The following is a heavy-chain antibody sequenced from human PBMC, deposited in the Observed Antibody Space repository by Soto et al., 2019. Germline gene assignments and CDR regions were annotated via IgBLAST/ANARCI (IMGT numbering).Heavy chain of an antibody. CDR2: LRNDICAETS. Sequence: PGGSLRLSCTASGFTFGDCGINWVRQAPGKGLEWIAFLRNDICAETSEYCAWVKARLTISRDDSYGMAFLQMNRRQTEDTAVYFCTRGRDGYSPYYFRIWGQGARVT. CDR3: TRGRDGYSPYYFRI. CDR1: GFTFGDCG. D-gene: IGHD1-26*01. V-gene: IGHV3-49*04. J-gene: IGHJ4*02.